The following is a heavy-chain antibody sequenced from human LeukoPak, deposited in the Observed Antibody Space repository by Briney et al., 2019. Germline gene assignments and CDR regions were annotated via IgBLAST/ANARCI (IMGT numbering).Heavy chain of an antibody. CDR2: INPNSGGT. J-gene: IGHJ4*02. Sequence: ASVKVSCKASGYTFTGYYMHWVRQAPGQGLEWMGWINPNSGGTNYAQKFQGRVTMTRDTSISTACMELSRLRSDDTAVYYCARVQYYDSSGYYHFDYWGQGTLVTVSS. CDR1: GYTFTGYY. D-gene: IGHD3-22*01. CDR3: ARVQYYDSSGYYHFDY. V-gene: IGHV1-2*02.